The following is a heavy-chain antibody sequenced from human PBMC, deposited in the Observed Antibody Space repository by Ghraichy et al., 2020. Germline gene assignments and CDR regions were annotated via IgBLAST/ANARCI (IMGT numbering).Heavy chain of an antibody. CDR2: INHSGST. Sequence: SQTLSLTCAVYGGSFSGYYWSWIRQPPGKGLEWIGEINHSGSTNYNPSLKSRVTISVDTSKNQFSLKLSSVTAADTAVYYCARGLTYGYYDSSGYYPDWGQGTLVTVSS. CDR1: GGSFSGYY. D-gene: IGHD3-22*01. J-gene: IGHJ4*02. V-gene: IGHV4-34*01. CDR3: ARGLTYGYYDSSGYYPD.